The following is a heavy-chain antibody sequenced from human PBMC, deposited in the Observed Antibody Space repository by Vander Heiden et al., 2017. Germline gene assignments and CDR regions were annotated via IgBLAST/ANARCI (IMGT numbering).Heavy chain of an antibody. D-gene: IGHD5-12*01. CDR1: GGSISSYY. V-gene: IGHV4-59*08. CDR3: AREAGLGGMDV. J-gene: IGHJ6*02. Sequence: QVQLQESGPGLVKPSETLSLTCTVSGGSISSYYWSWIRQPPGKGLEWIGYIYYSGSTNYNPSLKSRVTISVDTSKNQFSLKLSSVTAADTAVYYCAREAGLGGMDVWGQGTTVTVSS. CDR2: IYYSGST.